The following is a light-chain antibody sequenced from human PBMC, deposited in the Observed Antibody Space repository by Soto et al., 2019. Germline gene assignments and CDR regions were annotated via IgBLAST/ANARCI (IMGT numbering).Light chain of an antibody. J-gene: IGKJ1*01. V-gene: IGKV3-15*01. CDR2: GVS. CDR3: QQYYYWPPWT. CDR1: QSVSRN. Sequence: IVMYQSPATLSVSPEETATLSCRASQSVSRNLAWHQQKPGQAPRLLIYGVSTRATGVPARFSGSGSGTEFTLTISSLQSEDFAVYYCQQYYYWPPWTFGQGSKVAIK.